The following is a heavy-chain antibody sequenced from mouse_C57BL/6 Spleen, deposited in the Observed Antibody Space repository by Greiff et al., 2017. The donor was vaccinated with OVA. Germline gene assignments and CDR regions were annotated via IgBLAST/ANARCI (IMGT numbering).Heavy chain of an antibody. Sequence: VQLKQPGAELVRPGSSVKLSCKASGYTFTSYWMDWVKQRPGQGLEWIGNIYPSDSETHYNQKFKDKATLTVDKSSSTAYMQLSSLTSEDSAVYYCARGYYGSHYWGQGTTLTVSS. D-gene: IGHD1-1*01. CDR2: IYPSDSET. CDR3: ARGYYGSHY. J-gene: IGHJ2*01. V-gene: IGHV1-61*01. CDR1: GYTFTSYW.